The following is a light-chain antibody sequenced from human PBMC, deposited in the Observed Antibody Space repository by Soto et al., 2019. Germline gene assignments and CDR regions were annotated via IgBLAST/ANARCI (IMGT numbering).Light chain of an antibody. CDR2: EVS. Sequence: QSALTQPASVSGSPGHSITISCTGTSSDVGGYNYVSWYQQLPGKAPKLMIYEVSNRPSGVSNRFSGSKSGNTASLTISGLQAEDEADYYCCSYAGSSTLVFGGGTKLTVL. J-gene: IGLJ3*02. CDR3: CSYAGSSTLV. V-gene: IGLV2-23*02. CDR1: SSDVGGYNY.